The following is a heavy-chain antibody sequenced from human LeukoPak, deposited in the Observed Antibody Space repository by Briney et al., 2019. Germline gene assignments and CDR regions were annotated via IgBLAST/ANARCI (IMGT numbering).Heavy chain of an antibody. J-gene: IGHJ4*02. Sequence: ASVKVSCKASGYTFSSYDINWVRQATGQGLEWMGWMNPNSGNTGYAQQFQGRVTMTRNTSISTAYMELSSLRPEDTAVYYCARLNRARGSYPAKYFDYWGQGTLVTVSS. D-gene: IGHD1-26*01. CDR1: GYTFSSYD. CDR2: MNPNSGNT. V-gene: IGHV1-8*01. CDR3: ARLNRARGSYPAKYFDY.